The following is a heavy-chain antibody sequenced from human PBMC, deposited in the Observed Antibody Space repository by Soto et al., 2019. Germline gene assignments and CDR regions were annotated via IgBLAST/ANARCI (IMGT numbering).Heavy chain of an antibody. CDR2: ISYDGSNT. Sequence: QVQLVESGGGVVQPGRSLKLSCAASGFSFSSYGMHWVRQTPGKGLEWVAAISYDGSNTYYADSVKGRFTISRDNSKNTLYLQMNSLRAEDTAVYYCAKEGPSRGARGGSCYMAYEYWGQGTLVTVSS. D-gene: IGHD2-15*01. CDR3: AKEGPSRGARGGSCYMAYEY. J-gene: IGHJ4*02. CDR1: GFSFSSYG. V-gene: IGHV3-30*18.